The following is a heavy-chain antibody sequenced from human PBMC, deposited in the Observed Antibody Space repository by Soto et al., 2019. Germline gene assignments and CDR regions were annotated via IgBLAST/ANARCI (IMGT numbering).Heavy chain of an antibody. CDR3: ARVLYYDFWSGSDKDYYDY. Sequence: GASVKVSCKASGYTFTGYYMHWVRQASGQRLEWMGWINAGNGNTKYSQKFQGRVTITRDTSASTAYMELRSLRTDDTVVYFCARVLYYDFWSGSDKDYYDYWGQGSPVTVSS. CDR1: GYTFTGYY. V-gene: IGHV1-3*01. J-gene: IGHJ4*01. CDR2: INAGNGNT. D-gene: IGHD3-3*01.